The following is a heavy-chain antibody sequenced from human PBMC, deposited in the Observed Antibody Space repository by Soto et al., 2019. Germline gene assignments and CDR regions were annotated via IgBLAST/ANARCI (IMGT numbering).Heavy chain of an antibody. J-gene: IGHJ6*02. CDR1: GGSIDGRN. CDR3: VRQGIGNLHCLVDV. V-gene: IGHV4-59*08. D-gene: IGHD2-21*01. CDR2: VYYDGGS. Sequence: QVQLQESGPGLVKPSETLSLTCTVSGGSIDGRNCAWIRQPPGKGLEWLGYVYYDGGSSYNPSVKTRLTPAMDTSKSQFSLQLRSVTAADSAVYYCVRQGIGNLHCLVDVGGRGTTVTVSS.